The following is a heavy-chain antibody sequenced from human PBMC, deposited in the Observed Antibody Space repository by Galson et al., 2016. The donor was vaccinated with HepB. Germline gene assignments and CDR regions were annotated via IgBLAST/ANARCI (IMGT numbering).Heavy chain of an antibody. J-gene: IGHJ4*02. CDR2: IEPHGNSP. Sequence: SLRLSCAVSGFTFINHQMHWLRQVPGKGLVWVSRIEPHGNSPIYADSVKGRFTISRDNAENMLYLQMNNLRAEDTTIYYCARDLSGPDSWGPGTQVTVSS. CDR3: ARDLSGPDS. V-gene: IGHV3-74*01. CDR1: GFTFINHQ.